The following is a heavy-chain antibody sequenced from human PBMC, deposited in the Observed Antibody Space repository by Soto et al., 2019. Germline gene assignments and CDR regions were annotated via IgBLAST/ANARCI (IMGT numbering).Heavy chain of an antibody. CDR1: GYTFTSYA. V-gene: IGHV1-3*01. CDR3: APYRDYQYYFDY. CDR2: INAGNGNT. D-gene: IGHD4-17*01. J-gene: IGHJ4*02. Sequence: QVQLVQSGAEVKKPGASVKVSCKASGYTFTSYAMHWVRQSPGQRLEWMGWINAGNGNTKYSQKFQGRVTITRDTSASTAYMELSSLRSEDTAVYYCAPYRDYQYYFDYWGQGTLVTVSS.